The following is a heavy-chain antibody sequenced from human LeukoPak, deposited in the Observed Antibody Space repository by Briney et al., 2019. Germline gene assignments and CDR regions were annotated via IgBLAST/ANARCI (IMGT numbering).Heavy chain of an antibody. CDR3: ACGSGYDFWSGYYPLLGYYYMDV. CDR1: GYTFTSYY. CDR2: INPNSGGT. J-gene: IGHJ6*03. V-gene: IGHV1-2*02. D-gene: IGHD3-3*01. Sequence: ASVKVSCKASGYTFTSYYMHWVRQAPGQGLEWMGWINPNSGGTNYAQKFQGRVTMTRDTSISTAYMELSRLRSDDTAVYYCACGSGYDFWSGYYPLLGYYYMDVWGKGTTVTVSS.